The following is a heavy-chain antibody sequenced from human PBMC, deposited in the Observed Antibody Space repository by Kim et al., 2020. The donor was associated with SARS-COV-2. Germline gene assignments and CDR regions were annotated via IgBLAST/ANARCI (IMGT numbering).Heavy chain of an antibody. D-gene: IGHD3-22*01. Sequence: GGSLRLSCAASGFTFDDYAMHWVRQAPGKGLEWVSGISWNSGSIGYADSVKGRFTISRDNAKNSLYLQMNSLRAEDTALYYCAKGESEVVTSDAFDIWGQGTMVTVSS. CDR2: ISWNSGSI. CDR1: GFTFDDYA. CDR3: AKGESEVVTSDAFDI. J-gene: IGHJ3*02. V-gene: IGHV3-9*01.